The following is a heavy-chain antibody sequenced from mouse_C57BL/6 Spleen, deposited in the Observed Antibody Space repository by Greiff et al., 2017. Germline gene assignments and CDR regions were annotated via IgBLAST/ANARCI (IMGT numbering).Heavy chain of an antibody. D-gene: IGHD2-4*01. V-gene: IGHV1-15*01. CDR1: GYTFTDYE. Sequence: VKLQESGAELVRPGASVTLSCKASGYTFTDYEMHWVKQTPVHGLEWIGAIDPETGGTAYNQKFKGKAILTADKSSSTAYMELRSLTSEDSAVYYGTQYYDSRRGFAYWGQETLVTVSA. CDR2: IDPETGGT. CDR3: TQYYDSRRGFAY. J-gene: IGHJ3*01.